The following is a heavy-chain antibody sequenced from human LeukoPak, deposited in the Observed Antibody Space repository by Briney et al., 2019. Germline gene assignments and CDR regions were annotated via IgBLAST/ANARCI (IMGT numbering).Heavy chain of an antibody. CDR2: INDGGYNT. CDR3: AKKETVVSPGNYFDH. D-gene: IGHD4-23*01. Sequence: GGSLRLSCAASGFTFGNAWMSWVRQAPGKGLEWVSAINDGGYNTYYADSVRGRFTISRDNAKNTLYLQMNSLRAQDTAVYYCAKKETVVSPGNYFDHWGQGTLVTVSS. J-gene: IGHJ4*02. CDR1: GFTFGNAW. V-gene: IGHV3-23*01.